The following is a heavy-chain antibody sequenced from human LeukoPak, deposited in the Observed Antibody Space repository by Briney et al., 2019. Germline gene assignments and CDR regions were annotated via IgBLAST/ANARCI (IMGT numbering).Heavy chain of an antibody. CDR3: ARSKNYIAAAGSSWFDP. J-gene: IGHJ5*02. CDR1: GGSFSGCY. CDR2: INHSGST. V-gene: IGHV4-34*01. Sequence: SETLSLTCGVYGGSFSGCYWSWIRQPPGKGLEWMGEINHSGSTNYNPSLKSRVTISVDTSKHQFSLKLSSVTAAHTAVYYCARSKNYIAAAGSSWFDPWGQGTLVTVSS. D-gene: IGHD6-13*01.